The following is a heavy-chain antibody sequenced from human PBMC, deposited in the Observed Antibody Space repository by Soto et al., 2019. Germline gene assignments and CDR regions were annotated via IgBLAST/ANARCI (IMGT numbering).Heavy chain of an antibody. CDR2: ISYDGSNK. V-gene: IGHV3-30-3*01. CDR3: AREKPGGGYRYNYYGIDV. Sequence: QVQLVESGGGVVQPGRTLRRSCAATGFTFSSYAMHWVRQAPGKGLEWVAVISYDGSNKYYADSVKGRFTISRDNSKNTLYLQMNSLRAEDTAVYYCAREKPGGGYRYNYYGIDVWGQGTTVTVSS. CDR1: GFTFSSYA. D-gene: IGHD1-26*01. J-gene: IGHJ6*02.